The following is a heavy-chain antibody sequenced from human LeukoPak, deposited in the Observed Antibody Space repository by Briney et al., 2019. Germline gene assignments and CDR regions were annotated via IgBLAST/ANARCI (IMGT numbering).Heavy chain of an antibody. CDR1: GFPFTISA. CDR3: AADGNRDGYPGY. J-gene: IGHJ4*02. D-gene: IGHD5-24*01. V-gene: IGHV1-58*02. Sequence: TSVKLSCKASGFPFTISAMQWVRQARGQRLEWVGWIVVGSGNTNYAQEFHERVTITRDISTTTTYMELGSLRSEDTAFYFCAADGNRDGYPGYWGQGTLVTVSS. CDR2: IVVGSGNT.